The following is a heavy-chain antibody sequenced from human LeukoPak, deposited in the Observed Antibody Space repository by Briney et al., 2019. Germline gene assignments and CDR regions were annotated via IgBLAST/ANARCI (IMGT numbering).Heavy chain of an antibody. D-gene: IGHD5-18*01. V-gene: IGHV3-23*01. CDR3: AKGSESGYSYGYSYYYYMDV. CDR1: GFTFSSYA. J-gene: IGHJ6*03. CDR2: ISGSGGST. Sequence: PGGSLRLSCAASGFTFSSYAMSWVRQAPGKGLEWVSAISGSGGSTYYADSVKGRFTISRDNSKNTLYLQMNSRRAEDTAVYYCAKGSESGYSYGYSYYYYMDVWGEGTTVTVSS.